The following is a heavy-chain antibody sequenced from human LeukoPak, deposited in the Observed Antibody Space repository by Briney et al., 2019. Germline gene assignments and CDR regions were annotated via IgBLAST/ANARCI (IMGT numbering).Heavy chain of an antibody. CDR1: GGSISNSSYY. CDR2: IYYSGST. Sequence: SETLSLTCTVSGGSISNSSYYWGWIRQPPGKGLEWIGSIYYSGSTYYNPSLKSRVTISIDTSKNQFSLKLSSVTAADTAVYYCPRDGSSSGYYDYWGQGTLVTVSS. CDR3: PRDGSSSGYYDY. V-gene: IGHV4-39*07. J-gene: IGHJ4*02. D-gene: IGHD3-22*01.